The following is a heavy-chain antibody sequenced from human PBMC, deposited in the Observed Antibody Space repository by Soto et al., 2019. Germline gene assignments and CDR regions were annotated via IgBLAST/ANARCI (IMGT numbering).Heavy chain of an antibody. J-gene: IGHJ5*02. CDR3: ARDLTYGSGSSNWFDP. CDR2: IYYSGST. CDR1: GGSISSGGYY. Sequence: QVQLQESGPGLVKPSQTLSLTCTVSGGSISSGGYYWSWIRQHPGKGLEWIGYIYYSGSTYYNPFLTSRVTISVDTSKNQFSLKLSSVTAADTAVYYCARDLTYGSGSSNWFDPWGQGTLVTVSS. V-gene: IGHV4-31*03. D-gene: IGHD3-10*01.